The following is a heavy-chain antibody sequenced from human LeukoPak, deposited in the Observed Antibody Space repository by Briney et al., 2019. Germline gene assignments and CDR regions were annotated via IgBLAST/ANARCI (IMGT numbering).Heavy chain of an antibody. CDR2: ITYGSDTI. V-gene: IGHV3-48*04. D-gene: IGHD4-17*01. J-gene: IGHJ2*01. Sequence: GGSLRLSCVASGFYFGGHAMHWLRQAPGKGLEWVAYITYGSDTIFYADSVKGRFTISRDNAKNALYLQMNSLRSEDTAVYYCARDQDYARWYFDLWGRGTLVTVSS. CDR3: ARDQDYARWYFDL. CDR1: GFYFGGHA.